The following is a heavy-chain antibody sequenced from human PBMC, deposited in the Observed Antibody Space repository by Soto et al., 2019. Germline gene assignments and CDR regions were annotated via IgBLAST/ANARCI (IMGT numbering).Heavy chain of an antibody. J-gene: IGHJ3*02. CDR3: ATQGDFWGGSAFDI. V-gene: IGHV4-34*01. CDR1: GGSFSGYY. D-gene: IGHD3-3*01. CDR2: INRSGST. Sequence: QVQLQQWGAGLLKPSETLSLTCAVYGGSFSGYYWTWIRQSPVKGLEWIGEINRSGSTNYNPSLKSRVTIAVDTSKTQFSLKLSSVTAADTAVYYCATQGDFWGGSAFDIWGQGTMVSVSS.